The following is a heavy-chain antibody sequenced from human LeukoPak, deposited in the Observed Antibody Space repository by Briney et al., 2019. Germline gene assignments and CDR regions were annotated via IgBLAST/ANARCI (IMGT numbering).Heavy chain of an antibody. CDR2: ISWNSGTI. CDR3: AKVFVSSGWSAFDY. J-gene: IGHJ4*02. Sequence: SGGSLRLSCAASGFTFDDYAMHWVRQAPGKGLEWVSGISWNSGTIVYADSVKGRFTISRDNAKNSLFLQMNSLRAEDTAFYYCAKVFVSSGWSAFDYWGQGTLVTVSS. CDR1: GFTFDDYA. D-gene: IGHD6-19*01. V-gene: IGHV3-9*01.